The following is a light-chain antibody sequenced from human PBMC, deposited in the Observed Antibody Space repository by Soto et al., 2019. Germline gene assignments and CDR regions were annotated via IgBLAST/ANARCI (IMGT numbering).Light chain of an antibody. Sequence: QSVLTQPASVSGSPGQSITISCTGASSDIGGYNYVSWYQHHPGKAPKLLIYEVTNRPSGVSNRFSGSKSGKTASLTISGLRAEDEADYYCSSYTTSGSLFYVFGTGTKVTV. J-gene: IGLJ1*01. V-gene: IGLV2-14*01. CDR1: SSDIGGYNY. CDR2: EVT. CDR3: SSYTTSGSLFYV.